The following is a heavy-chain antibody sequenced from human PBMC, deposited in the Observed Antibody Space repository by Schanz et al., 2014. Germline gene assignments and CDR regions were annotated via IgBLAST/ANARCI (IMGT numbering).Heavy chain of an antibody. CDR1: GDSISGGGYS. CDR3: ARVQRGDVYFDS. V-gene: IGHV4-30-4*07. D-gene: IGHD2-8*01. J-gene: IGHJ4*02. Sequence: QVQLQESGPGLVKPSQTLSLTCAVSGDSISGGGYSRSWIRQAPGGGLWWVGNIYYRGTTHYKRSIEGRVTISRDKSTDQLTLKLTSVTAADTAVYFCARVQRGDVYFDSWGQGILVTVSS. CDR2: IYYRGTT.